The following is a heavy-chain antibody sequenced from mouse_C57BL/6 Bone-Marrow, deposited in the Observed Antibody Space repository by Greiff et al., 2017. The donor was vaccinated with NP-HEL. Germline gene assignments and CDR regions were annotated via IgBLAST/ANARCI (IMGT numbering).Heavy chain of an antibody. CDR3: ARDHYYGSSYCYFDY. CDR2: IYPRSGNT. J-gene: IGHJ2*01. D-gene: IGHD1-1*01. Sequence: QVQLQQSGAELARPGASVKLSCKASGYTFTSYGISWVKQRTGQGLEWIGEIYPRSGNTYYNEKFKGKATLTADKSSSTAYMELRSLTSEDSAVYFCARDHYYGSSYCYFDYWGQGTTLTVSS. V-gene: IGHV1-81*01. CDR1: GYTFTSYG.